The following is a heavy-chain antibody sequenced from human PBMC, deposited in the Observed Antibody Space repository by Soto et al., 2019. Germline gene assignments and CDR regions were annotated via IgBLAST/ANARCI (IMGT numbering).Heavy chain of an antibody. V-gene: IGHV1-3*01. J-gene: IGHJ4*02. D-gene: IGHD2-21*01. Sequence: ASVKVSCKASGCTFTDYAIHWVRQAPGQRLEWMGWIAPGNGNTKYSQNFQGRVTITRDTSATTAYMELSSLRSEDTAVYYCAKGSRMWTPDYWGQGTLVTVSS. CDR3: AKGSRMWTPDY. CDR2: IAPGNGNT. CDR1: GCTFTDYA.